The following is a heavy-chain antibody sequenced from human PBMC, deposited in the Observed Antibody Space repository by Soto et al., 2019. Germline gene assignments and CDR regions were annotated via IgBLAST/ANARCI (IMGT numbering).Heavy chain of an antibody. J-gene: IGHJ4*02. V-gene: IGHV1-3*01. CDR2: INAGNGHT. Sequence: QVQLVQSGTEVTKPGASVKISCKASGYTFTGYAMHWVRQAPGQRLEWMGWINAGNGHTKYSQNLPGRVTITRDTSANTVHMELSSLGSEDTAVYYCARGIWVATKADYYLDNWGQGTLVTVSS. D-gene: IGHD5-12*01. CDR3: ARGIWVATKADYYLDN. CDR1: GYTFTGYA.